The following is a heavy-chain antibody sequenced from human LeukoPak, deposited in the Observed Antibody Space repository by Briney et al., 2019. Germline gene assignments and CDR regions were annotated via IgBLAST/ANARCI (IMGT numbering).Heavy chain of an antibody. CDR1: GFTFSSYS. J-gene: IGHJ3*02. D-gene: IGHD3-22*01. Sequence: GGSLRLSCAASGFTFSSYSMNWVRQAPGKGLEWVSVIYSGGSTYYADSVKGRFTISRDNSKNTLYLQMNSLRAEDTAVYYCASLSYYDDRGYYSAFDMWGQGTMVTVSS. CDR2: IYSGGST. V-gene: IGHV3-53*01. CDR3: ASLSYYDDRGYYSAFDM.